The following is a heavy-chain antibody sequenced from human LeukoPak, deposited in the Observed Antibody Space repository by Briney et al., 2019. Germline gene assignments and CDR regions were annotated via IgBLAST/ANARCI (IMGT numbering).Heavy chain of an antibody. Sequence: ASVKVSCKASGYTFTSYGISWVRQAPGQGLEWMGWISDYNGNTNYAQKLQGRVTMSTDTSTSTAYMELRSLRSDDTAVYYCARDLYRDSLPVSWFDPWGQGTLVTVSS. CDR1: GYTFTSYG. CDR2: ISDYNGNT. J-gene: IGHJ5*02. CDR3: ARDLYRDSLPVSWFDP. D-gene: IGHD4-11*01. V-gene: IGHV1-18*01.